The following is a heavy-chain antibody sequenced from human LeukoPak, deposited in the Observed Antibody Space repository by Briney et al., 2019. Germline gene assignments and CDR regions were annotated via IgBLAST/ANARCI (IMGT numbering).Heavy chain of an antibody. CDR3: ARDRIVGATTESFDY. CDR2: ISSTGSTI. V-gene: IGHV3-48*03. J-gene: IGHJ4*02. Sequence: GGSLRLSCAASGFTFSSYEMNWVRQAPGKGLEWVSYISSTGSTIYYADSVKGRFTISRDNAKNSLYLQMNSLRAEDTAIYYCARDRIVGATTESFDYWGQGTLVTVSS. D-gene: IGHD1-26*01. CDR1: GFTFSSYE.